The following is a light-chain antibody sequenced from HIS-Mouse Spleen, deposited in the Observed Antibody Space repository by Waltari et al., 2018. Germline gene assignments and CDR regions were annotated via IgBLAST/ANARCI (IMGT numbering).Light chain of an antibody. J-gene: IGLJ1*01. CDR1: ISNIGSNT. V-gene: IGLV1-44*01. CDR3: AAWDDSLNGYV. CDR2: SNN. Sequence: QSVLTQPPSASGTPGQRVTISCSGSISNIGSNTVNWYQQLPGPAPTLLIYSNNQRPSGVPDRFSGSKSGTSASLAISGLQSEDEADYYCAAWDDSLNGYVFGTGTKVTVL.